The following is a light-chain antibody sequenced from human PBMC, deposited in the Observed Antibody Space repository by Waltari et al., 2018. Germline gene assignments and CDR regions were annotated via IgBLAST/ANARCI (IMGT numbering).Light chain of an antibody. CDR1: GLRSYY. CDR2: DKN. V-gene: IGLV3-19*01. Sequence: SSELTQDPAVSVALGQTVPIPSQVNGLRSYYESWYQQRPGQAPILIMYDKNNRPSGVPDRFSGSNSDNTASLTITGAQAEDEASYYCHSRDASGVGGSFGGGTKLTVL. J-gene: IGLJ2*01. CDR3: HSRDASGVGGS.